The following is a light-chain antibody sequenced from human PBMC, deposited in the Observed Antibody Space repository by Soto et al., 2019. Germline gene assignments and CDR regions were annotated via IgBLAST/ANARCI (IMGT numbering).Light chain of an antibody. CDR2: GAS. J-gene: IGKJ2*01. CDR1: QSVSSSY. V-gene: IGKV3-20*01. CDR3: QQYDSAPYT. Sequence: EIVLTQSPGTLSLSPGERATLSCRASQSVSSSYLAWHQQKPGQAPRLLIYGASNRATGTPDRFSGSGSGTDFSLTISRLEPEDFAVYYCQQYDSAPYTFGQGTKLEI.